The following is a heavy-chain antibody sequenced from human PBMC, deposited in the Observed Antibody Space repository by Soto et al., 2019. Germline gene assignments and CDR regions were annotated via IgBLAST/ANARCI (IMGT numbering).Heavy chain of an antibody. CDR2: ISAYSGGT. Sequence: GASVKVSCKASGYTFTSYGISWVRQAPGQGLEWMGWISAYSGGTNYAQKFQGWVTMTRDTSISTAYMELSRLRSDDTAVYYCARETKGSGSYPIPSIYYYGMDVWGQGTTVTVSS. CDR1: GYTFTSYG. CDR3: ARETKGSGSYPIPSIYYYGMDV. V-gene: IGHV1-2*04. D-gene: IGHD3-10*01. J-gene: IGHJ6*02.